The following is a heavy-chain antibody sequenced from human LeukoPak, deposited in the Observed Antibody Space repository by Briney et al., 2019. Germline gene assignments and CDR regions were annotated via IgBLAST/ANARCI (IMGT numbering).Heavy chain of an antibody. CDR1: GFTFSSYG. CDR3: AKDQQSISYSP. CDR2: IRHDGSNK. Sequence: GGSLRLSCAASGFTFSSYGIHWVRQAPGKGLEWVAFIRHDGSNKYYADSVKGRFTISRDNSKSTLYLQMNSLRVEDTAIYNCAKDQQSISYSPWGQGTLVTVSS. D-gene: IGHD4-11*01. J-gene: IGHJ5*02. V-gene: IGHV3-30*02.